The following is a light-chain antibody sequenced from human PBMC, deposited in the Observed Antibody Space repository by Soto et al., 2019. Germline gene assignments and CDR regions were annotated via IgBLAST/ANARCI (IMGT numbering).Light chain of an antibody. J-gene: IGKJ2*01. CDR2: DAS. Sequence: IVLTQSPGTLSLSPGERATLSCRASQTISSTYLAWYQHEPGQAPRLLIYDASSRATGIPDRFSGSGSGTDFTLTISRLEPEEFAVYYCQRYGNSQYTFGQRTKLEIK. V-gene: IGKV3-20*01. CDR1: QTISSTY. CDR3: QRYGNSQYT.